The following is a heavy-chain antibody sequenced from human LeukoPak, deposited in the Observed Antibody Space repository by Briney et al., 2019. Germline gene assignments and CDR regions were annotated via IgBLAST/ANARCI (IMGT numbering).Heavy chain of an antibody. CDR1: GFTFSAYE. D-gene: IGHD6-13*01. J-gene: IGHJ4*02. V-gene: IGHV3-48*03. Sequence: GGSLRLSCAASGFTFSAYEMNWVRQAPGKGMECLSYIDGSGSTTYYADSVKGRFTLSRDNAKNSVYLQMTSLRAEDTAVYYCARVSQPQQPLDYWGQGTLVTVSS. CDR3: ARVSQPQQPLDY. CDR2: IDGSGSTT.